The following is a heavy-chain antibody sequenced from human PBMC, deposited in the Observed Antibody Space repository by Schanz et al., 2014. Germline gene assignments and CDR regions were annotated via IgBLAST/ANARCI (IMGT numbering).Heavy chain of an antibody. CDR1: GFTFSDYW. CDR2: VSRSTPDI. Sequence: EVQLVESGGGLVQPGGSLRLSCTASGFTFSDYWMSWVRQAPGKGPEWVSYVSRSTPDIYYADSVKGRFTMSRDNAKNSVFLQMNSLRAEDTAVYYCVRDRFFAFDYWGQGTLVTVSS. V-gene: IGHV3-48*01. J-gene: IGHJ4*02. CDR3: VRDRFFAFDY. D-gene: IGHD3-3*01.